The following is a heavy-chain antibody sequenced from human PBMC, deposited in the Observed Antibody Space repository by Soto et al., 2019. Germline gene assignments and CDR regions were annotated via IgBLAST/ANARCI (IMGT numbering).Heavy chain of an antibody. CDR3: ARDRWSWIGKLFDPDYYGMDV. CDR2: IWYDGSNK. V-gene: IGHV3-33*01. CDR1: GFTFSSYG. D-gene: IGHD3-10*01. J-gene: IGHJ6*02. Sequence: GGSLRLSCAASGFTFSSYGMHWVRQAPGKGLEWVAVIWYDGSNKYYADSVKGRFTISRDNSKNTLYLQMNSLRAEDTAVYYCARDRWSWIGKLFDPDYYGMDVWGQGTTVTVSS.